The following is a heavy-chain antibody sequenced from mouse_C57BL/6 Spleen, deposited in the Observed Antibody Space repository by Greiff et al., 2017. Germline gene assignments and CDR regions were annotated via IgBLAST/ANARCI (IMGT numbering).Heavy chain of an antibody. CDR1: GYTFTSYW. V-gene: IGHV1-50*01. J-gene: IGHJ4*01. Sequence: QVQLQQSGAELVKPGASVKLSCKASGYTFTSYWMQWVKQRPGQGLEWIGEIDPSDSYTNYNQKFKGKATLTVDTSSSTAYMQLSSLTSEDSAVYYCARGWLGYAMDYWGQGTSVTVSS. CDR2: IDPSDSYT. D-gene: IGHD2-3*01. CDR3: ARGWLGYAMDY.